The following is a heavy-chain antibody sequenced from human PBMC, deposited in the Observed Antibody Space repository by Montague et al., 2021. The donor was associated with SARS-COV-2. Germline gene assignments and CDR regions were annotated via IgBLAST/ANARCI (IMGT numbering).Heavy chain of an antibody. CDR3: ARGVYYDGNGYYSFDY. CDR2: TYYRSKWYN. J-gene: IGHJ4*02. Sequence: CAISGDSVSSYSAAWNWIRQSPSIGLEWLGRTYYRSKWYNDYALSVKSRITINPDTSKNHFSLQLNSVTPEDTAIYYCARGVYYDGNGYYSFDYWGQGTLVTVSS. V-gene: IGHV6-1*01. D-gene: IGHD3-22*01. CDR1: GDSVSSYSAA.